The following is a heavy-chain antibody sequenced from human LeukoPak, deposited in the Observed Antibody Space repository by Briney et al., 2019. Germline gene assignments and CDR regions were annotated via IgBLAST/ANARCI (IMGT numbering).Heavy chain of an antibody. CDR2: IYYSGST. CDR1: GGSISSGDYY. Sequence: PSQTLSLTCTVSGGSISSGDYYWRWIRQPPGKGLEWVGYIYYSGSTYYNPSLKSRVTISADTSKNQFSLKLSSVTAADTAVYYCARAGSLDLVYGMDVWGQGTTVTVSS. J-gene: IGHJ6*02. D-gene: IGHD1-26*01. CDR3: ARAGSLDLVYGMDV. V-gene: IGHV4-30-4*01.